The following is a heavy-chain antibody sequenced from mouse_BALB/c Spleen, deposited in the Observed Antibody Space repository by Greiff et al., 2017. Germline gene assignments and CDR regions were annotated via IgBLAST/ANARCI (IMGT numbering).Heavy chain of an antibody. CDR2: IYPYNGGT. CDR1: GYTFTDYN. CDR3: ARDYGSSYRYFDV. V-gene: IGHV1S29*02. D-gene: IGHD1-1*01. Sequence: VHVKQSGPELVKPGASVKISCKASGYTFTDYNMHWVKQSHGKSLEWIGYIYPYNGGTGYNQKFKSKATLTVDNSSSTAYMELRSLTSEDSAVYYCARDYGSSYRYFDVWGAGTTVTVSS. J-gene: IGHJ1*01.